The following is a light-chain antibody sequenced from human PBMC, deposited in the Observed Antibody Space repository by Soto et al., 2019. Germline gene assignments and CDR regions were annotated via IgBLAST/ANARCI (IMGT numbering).Light chain of an antibody. CDR1: QSVSSY. CDR2: DAS. J-gene: IGKJ1*01. Sequence: EIVLTQSPATLSLSPGGRATLSCRASQSVSSYLAWYQHKPGQAPRLLIYDASNRATGIPARFSGGGSGTDFTLTISSLEPEDFAVYYCQQRSSWPLTFGQGTKVEIQ. CDR3: QQRSSWPLT. V-gene: IGKV3-11*01.